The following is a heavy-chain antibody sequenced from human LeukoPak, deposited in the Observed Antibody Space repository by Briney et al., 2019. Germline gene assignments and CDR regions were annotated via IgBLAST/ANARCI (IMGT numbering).Heavy chain of an antibody. V-gene: IGHV3-9*01. D-gene: IGHD2-15*01. J-gene: IGHJ4*02. CDR3: VRGGRRTLVVVATKGGVDY. CDR1: GFTFDDYA. CDR2: ISWNSGSI. Sequence: PGGSLRLSCAASGFTFDDYAMHWVRQAPGKGLEWVSGISWNSGSIGYADSVKGRFTISRDNAKNSLYLQMNSLRAEDTAVYYCVRGGRRTLVVVATKGGVDYWGQGTLVTVSS.